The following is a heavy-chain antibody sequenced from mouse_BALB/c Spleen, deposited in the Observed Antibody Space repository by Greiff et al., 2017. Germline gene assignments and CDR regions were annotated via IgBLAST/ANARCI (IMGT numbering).Heavy chain of an antibody. D-gene: IGHD2-12*01. CDR2: ISNGGGST. J-gene: IGHJ4*01. V-gene: IGHV5-12-2*01. Sequence: EVMLVESGGGLVQPGGSLKLSCAASGFTFSSYTMSWVRQTPEKRLEWVAYISNGGGSTYYPDTVKGRFTISRDNAKNTLYLQMSSLKSEDTAMYYCARQRRDYAMDYWGQGTSVTVSS. CDR1: GFTFSSYT. CDR3: ARQRRDYAMDY.